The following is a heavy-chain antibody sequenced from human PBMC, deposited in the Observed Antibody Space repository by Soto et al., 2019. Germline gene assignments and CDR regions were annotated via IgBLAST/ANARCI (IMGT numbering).Heavy chain of an antibody. Sequence: SETLSLTCAVSGFSISSGYYWGWIRQPPGKGLEWIGNIDHSGTTYYNPSLKSRVTISADTSKNQFSLTLTSVTAADTALYFCARVRQWLSRSNWFDPWSQGTLVTVS. J-gene: IGHJ5*02. D-gene: IGHD6-19*01. CDR3: ARVRQWLSRSNWFDP. CDR2: IDHSGTT. CDR1: GFSISSGYY. V-gene: IGHV4-38-2*01.